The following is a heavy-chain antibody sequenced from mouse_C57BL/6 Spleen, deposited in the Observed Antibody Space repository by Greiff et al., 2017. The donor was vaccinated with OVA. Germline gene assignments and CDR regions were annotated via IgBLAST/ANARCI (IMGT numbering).Heavy chain of an antibody. D-gene: IGHD2-4*01. CDR2: IRNKANNHAT. J-gene: IGHJ3*01. CDR3: TREDDYDASFAY. V-gene: IGHV6-6*01. Sequence: EVKVEESGGGLVQPGGSMKLSCAASGFTFSDAWMDWVRQSPEKGLEWVAEIRNKANNHATYYAESVKGRFTISRDDSKSSVYLQMNSLRAEDTGIYYCTREDDYDASFAYWGQGTLVTVSA. CDR1: GFTFSDAW.